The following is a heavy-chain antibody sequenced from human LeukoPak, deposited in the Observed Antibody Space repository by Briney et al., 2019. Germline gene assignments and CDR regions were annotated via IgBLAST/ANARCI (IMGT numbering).Heavy chain of an antibody. CDR2: IYYSGST. CDR1: GGSISSSSYY. J-gene: IGHJ4*02. V-gene: IGHV4-39*02. CDR3: ARDFSNTSGFKVVIDY. D-gene: IGHD3-22*01. Sequence: SETLSLTCTVSGGSISSSSYYWGWIRQPPGKGLEWIGSIYYSGSTYYNPSLKSRVTISVDTSKNQFSLKLSSVTAADTAVYYCARDFSNTSGFKVVIDYWGQGTSVTVSS.